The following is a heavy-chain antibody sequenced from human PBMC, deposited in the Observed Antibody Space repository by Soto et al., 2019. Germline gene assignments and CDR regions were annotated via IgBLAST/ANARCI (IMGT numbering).Heavy chain of an antibody. CDR2: IIPIFGTA. V-gene: IGHV1-69*13. J-gene: IGHJ4*02. CDR1: GGTFSGCA. D-gene: IGHD1-26*01. CDR3: ARDGWEQGFFDY. Sequence: SVKVSWKACGGTFSGCAISWWLRAPGQGLEWMGGIIPIFGTANYSQKFQGRVTITADESTSTAYMELSSLRSEDTAVYYCARDGWEQGFFDYWGQGTLVTVSS.